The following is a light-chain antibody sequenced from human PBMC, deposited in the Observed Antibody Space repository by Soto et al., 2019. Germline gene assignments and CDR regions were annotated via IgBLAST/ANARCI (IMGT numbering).Light chain of an antibody. V-gene: IGKV3-15*01. CDR3: QQYNNWPAWT. J-gene: IGKJ1*01. Sequence: ETVMTQSPATLSVSPGERATLSCRASQTIESNLAWYQQKPGQAPRLLIHGASTRATGIPARFSGSGSGTEFTLTISSLQSEDFGVYYCQQYNNWPAWTFGQGTKVEI. CDR1: QTIESN. CDR2: GAS.